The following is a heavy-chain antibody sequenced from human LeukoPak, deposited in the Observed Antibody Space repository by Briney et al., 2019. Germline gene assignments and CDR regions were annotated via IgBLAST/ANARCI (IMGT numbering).Heavy chain of an antibody. CDR3: AKDRSPYDFWSGYDY. D-gene: IGHD3-3*01. CDR1: GFTFSSYA. Sequence: PGGSLRLSYAASGFTFSSYAMSWVRQAPGKGLEWVSAISGSGGSTYYADSVKGRFTISRDNSKNTLYLQMNSLRAEDTAVYYCAKDRSPYDFWSGYDYWGQGTLVTVSS. V-gene: IGHV3-23*01. J-gene: IGHJ4*02. CDR2: ISGSGGST.